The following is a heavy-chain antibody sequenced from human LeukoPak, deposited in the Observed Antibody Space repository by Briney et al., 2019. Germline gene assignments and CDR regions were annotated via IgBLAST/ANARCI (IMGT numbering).Heavy chain of an antibody. D-gene: IGHD5-12*01. CDR2: INAGNGNT. V-gene: IGHV1-3*01. CDR3: ARADIVATICFDY. CDR1: GYTFTSYA. Sequence: ASVKVSCKASGYTFTSYAMHWVRQAPGQRLEWMGWINAGNGNTKYSQKFQGRVTITRDTSASTAYTELSSLRSEDTAVYYCARADIVATICFDYWGQGTLVTVSS. J-gene: IGHJ4*02.